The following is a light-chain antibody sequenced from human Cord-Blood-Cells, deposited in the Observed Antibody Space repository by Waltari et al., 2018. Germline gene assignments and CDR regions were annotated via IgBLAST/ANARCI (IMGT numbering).Light chain of an antibody. Sequence: DLVMPQSPLSLRVTPGEPGSLSCRPSQSLLHSNGYNYLDLYMQKPGQSPQLLIYLSSNRSSGVPDRFSGSRSGADYTLKVSSEEAEDGGVYYCMLALQALYTFGQGPKLDI. J-gene: IGKJ2*01. V-gene: IGKV2-28*01. CDR2: LSS. CDR1: QSLLHSNGYNY. CDR3: MLALQALYT.